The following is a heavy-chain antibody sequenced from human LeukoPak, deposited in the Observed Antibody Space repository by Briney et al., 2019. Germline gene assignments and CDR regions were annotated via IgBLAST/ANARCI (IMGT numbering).Heavy chain of an antibody. J-gene: IGHJ6*03. CDR1: GYTFTSYD. Sequence: GASVKVSCKASGYTFTSYDINWVRQATGQGLEWMGWMNPNSGNTGYAQKFQGRVTITRNTSISTAYMELSSLRSEDTAVYYCARGVHERITIFGVVIPNYYYYYMDVWGKGTTVTVSS. V-gene: IGHV1-8*03. CDR2: MNPNSGNT. D-gene: IGHD3-3*01. CDR3: ARGVHERITIFGVVIPNYYYYYMDV.